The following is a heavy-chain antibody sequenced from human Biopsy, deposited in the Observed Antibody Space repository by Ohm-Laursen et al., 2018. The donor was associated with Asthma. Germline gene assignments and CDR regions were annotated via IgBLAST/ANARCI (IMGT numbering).Heavy chain of an antibody. V-gene: IGHV3-53*01. CDR3: ARAYGGSFFSGSFDI. J-gene: IGHJ3*02. CDR2: IYSGGGT. D-gene: IGHD4-23*01. Sequence: SLRLSCAASGFTVSTNGMSWVRQPPGKGLEWVSVIYSGGGTYYEDPVQGRVTISRDNSKNTLSLQMNSLRAEDTAVYYCARAYGGSFFSGSFDIWGQGTMVTVSS. CDR1: GFTVSTNG.